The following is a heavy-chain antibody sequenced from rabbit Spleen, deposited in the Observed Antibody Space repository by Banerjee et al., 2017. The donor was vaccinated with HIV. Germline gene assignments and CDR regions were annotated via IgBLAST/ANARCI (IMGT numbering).Heavy chain of an antibody. CDR1: GLDFSSYT. CDR3: ASDPSYGGTGVALKL. CDR2: MYSGSGDT. Sequence: QEQLEESGGDLVKPEGSLTLTCKGSGLDFSSYTISWVRQAPGKGLKWIGIMYSGSGDTIYASWAKGRFTISKTSSTTVTLQMTSLTAADTATYFCASDPSYGGTGVALKLWGPGTLVTVS. D-gene: IGHD4-2*01. J-gene: IGHJ4*01. V-gene: IGHV1S45*01.